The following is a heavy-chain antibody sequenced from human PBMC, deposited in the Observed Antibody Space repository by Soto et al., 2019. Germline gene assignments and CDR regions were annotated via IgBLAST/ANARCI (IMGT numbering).Heavy chain of an antibody. J-gene: IGHJ5*02. CDR2: INHSGST. D-gene: IGHD3-16*01. Sequence: PSETLSLTCAVYGGSFSGYYWSWIRPPPGKGLEWIGEINHSGSTNYNPSLKSRVTISVDTSKNQFSLKLSSVTAADTAVYYCAREKLGLYNWFDPWGQGTLVTVSS. CDR1: GGSFSGYY. CDR3: AREKLGLYNWFDP. V-gene: IGHV4-34*01.